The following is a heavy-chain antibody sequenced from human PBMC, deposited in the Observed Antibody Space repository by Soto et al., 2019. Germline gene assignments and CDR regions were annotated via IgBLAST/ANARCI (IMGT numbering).Heavy chain of an antibody. D-gene: IGHD6-25*01. V-gene: IGHV1-8*01. Sequence: ASVEGPCKVSGYTLTELSMHWVRQATGQGLEWMGWMNPNTGNTGYAQAFRGRVTMTRNTSITTAYMELSSLRSEDTAVVFCARRKERSGPYYLDSWGQGTLVTVSS. CDR2: MNPNTGNT. CDR3: ARRKERSGPYYLDS. J-gene: IGHJ4*02. CDR1: GYTLTELS.